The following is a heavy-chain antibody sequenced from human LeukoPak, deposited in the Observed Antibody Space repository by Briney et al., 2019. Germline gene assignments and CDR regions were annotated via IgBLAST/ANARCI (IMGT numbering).Heavy chain of an antibody. V-gene: IGHV3-33*06. J-gene: IGHJ6*03. CDR2: IWYDGSNK. CDR1: GFTFSSYG. CDR3: AKDPWFRGCYMDV. Sequence: GGSLRLSCAASGFTFSSYGMHWVRQAPGKGLEWVAVIWYDGSNKYYADSVKGRFTISRDNSKNTLYLQMNSLRAEDTAVYYCAKDPWFRGCYMDVWGKGTTVTVSS. D-gene: IGHD3-10*01.